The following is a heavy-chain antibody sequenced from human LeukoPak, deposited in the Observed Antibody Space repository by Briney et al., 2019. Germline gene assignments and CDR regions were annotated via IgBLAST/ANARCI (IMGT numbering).Heavy chain of an antibody. CDR3: AKDAGIGAGGIFEY. V-gene: IGHV3-23*01. Sequence: GGSLRLSCDASGFTFSSYAMSWVRQAPGKGLEWVSGIRGTGGSTYHADSVKGRFTISRDNSKNTLYLQMNSLRAEDTAVYYCAKDAGIGAGGIFEYWGQGTLVTVSS. CDR1: GFTFSSYA. CDR2: IRGTGGST. J-gene: IGHJ4*02. D-gene: IGHD6-13*01.